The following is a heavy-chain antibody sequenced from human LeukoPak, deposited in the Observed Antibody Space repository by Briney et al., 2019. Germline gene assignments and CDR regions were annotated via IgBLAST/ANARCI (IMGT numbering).Heavy chain of an antibody. D-gene: IGHD3-9*01. CDR2: ISSDSNYI. Sequence: GGSLRLSCAASGFTFSSYTMNWVRQAPGKGLEWVSSISSDSNYIYYADSVKGRFTISRDNAWNSLYLQMNSLRAEDTAVYCCARKENILTGYYDHWGQGTLVTVSS. V-gene: IGHV3-21*01. J-gene: IGHJ5*02. CDR1: GFTFSSYT. CDR3: ARKENILTGYYDH.